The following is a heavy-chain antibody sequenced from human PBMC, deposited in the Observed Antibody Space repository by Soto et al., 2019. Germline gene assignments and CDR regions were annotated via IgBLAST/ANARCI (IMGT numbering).Heavy chain of an antibody. V-gene: IGHV4-59*08. D-gene: IGHD3-9*01. Sequence: SETLSLTCTFSGCSISSYYWSWIRQPPGKGLEWIGYIYYSGSTNYNPSLKSRVTISVDTSKNQFSLKLSSVTAADTAVYYCARQRITISSRWFDPWGQGTLVTVSS. CDR1: GCSISSYY. CDR2: IYYSGST. CDR3: ARQRITISSRWFDP. J-gene: IGHJ5*02.